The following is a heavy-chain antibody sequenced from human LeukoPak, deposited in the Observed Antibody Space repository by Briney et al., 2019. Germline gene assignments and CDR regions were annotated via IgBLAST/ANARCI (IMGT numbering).Heavy chain of an antibody. CDR1: GGSISSYY. CDR3: ARVGGREGDYFDY. Sequence: PSETLSLTCTVSGGSISSYYWSWIRQPPGKGLEWIGYIYHSGSTYYNPSLKSRVTISVDRSKNQFSLKLSSVTAADTAVYYCARVGGREGDYFDYWGQGTLVTVSS. J-gene: IGHJ4*02. CDR2: IYHSGST. D-gene: IGHD1-26*01. V-gene: IGHV4-59*12.